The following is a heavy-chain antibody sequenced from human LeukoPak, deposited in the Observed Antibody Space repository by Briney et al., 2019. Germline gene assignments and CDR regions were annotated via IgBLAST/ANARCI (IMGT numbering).Heavy chain of an antibody. CDR1: GGTFNSYA. V-gene: IGHV1-69*04. J-gene: IGHJ4*02. Sequence: SVKVSCKASGGTFNSYAISWVRQAPGQGLDWMGRIIPILGIVNYAQKFQGRVTITAGKSTSTAYMELSSLRSEDTAVYYCARDTSVEIATTGGFDYWGQGTPVTVSS. CDR2: IIPILGIV. CDR3: ARDTSVEIATTGGFDY. D-gene: IGHD5-24*01.